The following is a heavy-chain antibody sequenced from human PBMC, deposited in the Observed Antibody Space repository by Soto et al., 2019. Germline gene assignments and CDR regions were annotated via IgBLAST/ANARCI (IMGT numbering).Heavy chain of an antibody. CDR2: ISAYNGNT. V-gene: IGHV1-18*01. J-gene: IGHJ6*01. CDR3: ARHGGGGIVVVVPAYAYGIHV. CDR1: GYTFTSYG. D-gene: IGHD2-15*01. Sequence: QVQLVQSGAEVKKPGASVKVSCKASGYTFTSYGISWVRQAPGQGLEWMGWISAYNGNTNYAQKLQGRVTMTTDTSTKKAHMELRRQRPHDTAVHYCARHGGGGIVVVVPAYAYGIHVGGQGTTVTVST.